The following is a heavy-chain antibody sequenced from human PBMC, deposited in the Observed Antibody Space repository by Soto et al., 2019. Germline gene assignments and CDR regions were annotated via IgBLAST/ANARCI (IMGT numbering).Heavy chain of an antibody. Sequence: QVQLGQSGAEVKKPGASVKVSCKASGYTFTSYAMHWVRQAPGQRLEWMGWINAGNGNTKYSQKFQGRVTITRETSARTAYMALRSLRSEDTAVYYCARDFSWFGELIASDYWRQGTLVTVSS. J-gene: IGHJ4*02. CDR2: INAGNGNT. V-gene: IGHV1-3*01. D-gene: IGHD3-10*01. CDR1: GYTFTSYA. CDR3: ARDFSWFGELIASDY.